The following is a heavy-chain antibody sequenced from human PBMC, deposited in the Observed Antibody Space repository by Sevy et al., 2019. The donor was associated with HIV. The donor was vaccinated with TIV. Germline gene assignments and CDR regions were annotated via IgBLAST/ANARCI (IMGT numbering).Heavy chain of an antibody. CDR1: GFIFTDYL. V-gene: IGHV3-7*02. J-gene: IGHJ4*02. CDR2: IFQTGGDK. D-gene: IGHD6-19*01. CDR3: ARGSRGNGWQVDY. Sequence: GGSLRLSCAASGFIFTDYLMTWFRHTPERGLGWVATIFQTGGDKYYVDSVKGRFTISRDNAKKSLYLQMNDLRAEDTAVYYCARGSRGNGWQVDYWGQGTLVTVSS.